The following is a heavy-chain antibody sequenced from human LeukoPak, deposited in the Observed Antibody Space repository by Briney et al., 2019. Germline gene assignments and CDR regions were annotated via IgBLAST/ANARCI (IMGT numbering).Heavy chain of an antibody. CDR3: ARGDSGWYLGLGFDY. CDR1: GYSISSGFY. J-gene: IGHJ4*02. CDR2: IYHSGST. D-gene: IGHD6-19*01. V-gene: IGHV4-38-2*02. Sequence: SETLSLTCTVSGYSISSGFYWGWIRQPPGKGLEWIESIYHSGSTYYNPSLKSRVITSVDTSKNQVSLRLRSVTSADTAVYYCARGDSGWYLGLGFDYWGQGTLVTVSS.